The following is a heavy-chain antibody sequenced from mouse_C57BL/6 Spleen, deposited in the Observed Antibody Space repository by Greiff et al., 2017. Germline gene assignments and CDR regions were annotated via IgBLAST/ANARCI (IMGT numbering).Heavy chain of an antibody. D-gene: IGHD2-4*01. CDR1: GYSITSGYY. V-gene: IGHV3-6*01. CDR2: ISYDGSN. Sequence: VQLQQSGPGLVKPSQSLSLTCSVTGYSITSGYYWNWIRQFPGNKLEWMGYISYDGSNNYNPSLKNRISITRDTSKNQFFLKLNSVTTEDTATYYCAREWVYDYGFYFDYWGQGTTLTVSS. J-gene: IGHJ2*01. CDR3: AREWVYDYGFYFDY.